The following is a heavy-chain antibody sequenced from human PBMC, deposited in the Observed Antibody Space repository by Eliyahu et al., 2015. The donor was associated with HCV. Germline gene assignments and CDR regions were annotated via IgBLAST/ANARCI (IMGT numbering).Heavy chain of an antibody. CDR3: ARVVGTAPEELYFDY. CDR2: ISSSSSYI. D-gene: IGHD1-26*01. J-gene: IGHJ4*02. Sequence: EVQLVESGGGLVKPGGSLRLSCAASGFTFSSYSMXWVRQXPGKGLEWVSSISSSSSYIYYADSVKGRFTISRDNAKNSLYLQMNSLRAEDTAVYYCARVVGTAPEELYFDYWGQGTLVTVSS. CDR1: GFTFSSYS. V-gene: IGHV3-21*01.